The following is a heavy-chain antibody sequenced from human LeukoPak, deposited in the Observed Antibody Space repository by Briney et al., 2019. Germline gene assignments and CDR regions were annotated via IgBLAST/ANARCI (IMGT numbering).Heavy chain of an antibody. CDR1: GYTFTDNY. Sequence: ASVKVSCKASGYTFTDNYIHWVRQAPGQGLEWMGWINPNSGGTNFAQRFQGRVTMTRDTSITTGYMDLTRLTSDDTAVYYCARGDRSSSVLEDAFDLWGQGTMVTVSS. CDR2: INPNSGGT. J-gene: IGHJ3*01. D-gene: IGHD6-6*01. CDR3: ARGDRSSSVLEDAFDL. V-gene: IGHV1-2*02.